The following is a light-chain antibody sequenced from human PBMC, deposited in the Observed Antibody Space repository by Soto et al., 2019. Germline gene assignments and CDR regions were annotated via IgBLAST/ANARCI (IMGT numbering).Light chain of an antibody. CDR3: CSYAASSTYV. CDR1: SSDVGNYNL. J-gene: IGLJ1*01. Sequence: QSVLTQPASVSGSPGQSVTISCTGTSSDVGNYNLVSWYQQHPGKAPKLMIYEDSKRPSGVSNRFSGSKSGNTASLTISGLQAEDEADYYCCSYAASSTYVFGTGTKVPVL. V-gene: IGLV2-23*01. CDR2: EDS.